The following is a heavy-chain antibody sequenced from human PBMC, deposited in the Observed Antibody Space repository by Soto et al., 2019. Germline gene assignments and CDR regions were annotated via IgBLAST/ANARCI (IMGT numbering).Heavy chain of an antibody. D-gene: IGHD4-17*01. CDR2: INHSGST. CDR3: AGPIDYGDYSSFDY. V-gene: IGHV4-34*01. Sequence: QVQLQQWGAGLLKPSETLSLTCAVHGRSFSSYYWSWIRQPPGKGLEWIGEINHSGSTNYNPSLKSRVTISVDTPRNQFSLKLSSVTAADTAVYYCAGPIDYGDYSSFDYWGQGIVVTVSS. CDR1: GRSFSSYY. J-gene: IGHJ4*02.